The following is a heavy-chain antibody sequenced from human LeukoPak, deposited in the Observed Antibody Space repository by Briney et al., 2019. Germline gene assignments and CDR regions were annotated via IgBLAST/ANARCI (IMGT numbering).Heavy chain of an antibody. D-gene: IGHD3-22*01. CDR1: GGSISTSSYY. V-gene: IGHV4-39*07. J-gene: IGHJ1*01. Sequence: SETLSLTCTVSGGSISTSSYYWGWVRQPPGKGLEWIGNIFYSGSTYYSPSLKSRVTISLDTSKNQFSLKLSSVTAADTAVYYCARAGSSGYQDTGDEYFQHWGQGTLVTVSS. CDR3: ARAGSSGYQDTGDEYFQH. CDR2: IFYSGST.